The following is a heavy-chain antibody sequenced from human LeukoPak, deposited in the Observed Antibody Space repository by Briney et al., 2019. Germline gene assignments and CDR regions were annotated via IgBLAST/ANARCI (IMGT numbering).Heavy chain of an antibody. Sequence: SETLSLTCTASGGSISSYYWSWIRQPPGKGLEWIGYIYYSGSTNYNPSLKSRVTISVDTSKNQFSLKLSSVTAADTAVYYCARQGRDGYNYQYWGQGTLVTVSS. D-gene: IGHD5-12*01. CDR3: ARQGRDGYNYQY. CDR2: IYYSGST. CDR1: GGSISSYY. J-gene: IGHJ4*02. V-gene: IGHV4-59*08.